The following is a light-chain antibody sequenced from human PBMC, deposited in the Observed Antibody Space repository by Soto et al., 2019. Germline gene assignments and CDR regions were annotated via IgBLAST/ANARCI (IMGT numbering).Light chain of an antibody. CDR3: QRYGPYPPRT. CDR2: GAS. V-gene: IGKV3-20*01. Sequence: EIVLTQSPGTLSLSPGGIATVSCRASQSVISNYLAWYQQKPGQAPRLLIYGASTRTTGIPARFSGSGSATDFTLTISRMEPEDFAVYYCQRYGPYPPRTFGGGTKVDIK. J-gene: IGKJ4*01. CDR1: QSVISNY.